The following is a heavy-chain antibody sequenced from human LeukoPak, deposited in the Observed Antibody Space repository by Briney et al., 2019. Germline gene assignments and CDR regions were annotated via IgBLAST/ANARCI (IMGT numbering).Heavy chain of an antibody. CDR2: INHSGST. Sequence: SETLSLTCTVSGGSLSGYYWSWIRQPPGKGLEWIGEINHSGSTNYNPSLKSRVTISVDTSKNQFSLKLSSVTAADTAVYYCARAGKLREIRYVAARPYRFDPWGQGTLVTVSS. CDR1: GGSLSGYY. J-gene: IGHJ5*02. CDR3: ARAGKLREIRYVAARPYRFDP. V-gene: IGHV4-34*01. D-gene: IGHD6-6*01.